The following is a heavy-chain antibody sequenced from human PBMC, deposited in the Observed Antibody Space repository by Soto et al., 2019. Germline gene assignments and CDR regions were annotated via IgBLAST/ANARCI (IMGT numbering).Heavy chain of an antibody. J-gene: IGHJ4*02. CDR2: IYYSGRK. Sequence: SETLSLTCTVSGGSISSGSYYWTLTRQQQGKGMEWIGYIYYSGRKYYKTYLKSRVNISVDTSKNQFSMKLSSVTAADTAVYYCARQRNEAHYFDSWGQGTLVTVSS. CDR1: GGSISSGSYY. V-gene: IGHV4-31*03. CDR3: ARQRNEAHYFDS. D-gene: IGHD6-25*01.